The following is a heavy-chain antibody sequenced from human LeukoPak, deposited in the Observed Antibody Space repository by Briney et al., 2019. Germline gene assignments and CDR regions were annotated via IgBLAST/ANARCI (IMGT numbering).Heavy chain of an antibody. J-gene: IGHJ5*02. CDR2: INPNSGGT. V-gene: IGHV1-2*02. CDR1: GYTFTGYY. D-gene: IGHD3-10*01. Sequence: GASVKVSCKASGYTFTGYYTHWVRQAPGQGLEWMGWINPNSGGTNYAQKFQGRVTMTRDTSISTAYMELSRLRSDDTAVYYCARITMVRGLGNWFDPWGQGTLVTVSS. CDR3: ARITMVRGLGNWFDP.